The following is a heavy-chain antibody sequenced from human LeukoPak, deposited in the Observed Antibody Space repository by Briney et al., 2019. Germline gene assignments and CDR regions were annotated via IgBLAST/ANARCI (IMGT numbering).Heavy chain of an antibody. D-gene: IGHD3-16*01. CDR1: GFTFSDYY. CDR2: ISSSGSTI. Sequence: GGSLRPSCAASGFTFSDYYMSWIRQAPGKGLEWVSYISSSGSTIYYADSVKGRFTISRDNAKNSLYLQMNSLRAEDTAVYYCARDLIIWGASLLGAFDIWGQGTMVTVSS. CDR3: ARDLIIWGASLLGAFDI. V-gene: IGHV3-11*04. J-gene: IGHJ3*02.